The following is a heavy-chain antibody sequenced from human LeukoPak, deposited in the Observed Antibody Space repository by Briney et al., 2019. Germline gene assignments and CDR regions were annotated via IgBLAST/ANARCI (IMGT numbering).Heavy chain of an antibody. CDR2: ISYTSTT. CDR3: ARDFFGYSSGWSYFDY. Sequence: TLSPTCTVSGGSISSYYWSRIRQPPGKGLEWIGYISYTSTTNYNPSLKSRVTISIDTSKNQLSLKLSSVTAADTAVYYCARDFFGYSSGWSYFDYWGQGTLVTVSS. CDR1: GGSISSYY. D-gene: IGHD6-19*01. J-gene: IGHJ4*01. V-gene: IGHV4-59*01.